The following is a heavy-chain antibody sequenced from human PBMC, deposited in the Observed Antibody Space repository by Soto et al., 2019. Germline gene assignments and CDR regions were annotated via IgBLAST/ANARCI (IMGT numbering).Heavy chain of an antibody. CDR1: GGTFSSYA. CDR3: AKDHISRPYRHYDSSGSH. CDR2: IIPIFGTA. J-gene: IGHJ4*02. D-gene: IGHD3-22*01. V-gene: IGHV1-69*13. Sequence: GASVKVSCKASGGTFSSYAISWVRQAPGQGLEWMGGIIPIFGTANYAQKFQGRVTITADESKNTLYLQMNSLRAEDTAVYYCAKDHISRPYRHYDSSGSHWGQGTLVTVSS.